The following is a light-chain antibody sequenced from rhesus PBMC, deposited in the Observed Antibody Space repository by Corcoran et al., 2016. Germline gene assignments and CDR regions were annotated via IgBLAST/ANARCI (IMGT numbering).Light chain of an antibody. J-gene: IGLJ1*01. CDR1: SSDIGGYTY. CDR2: DVS. Sequence: QAALTQPPSVSGSPGQSVTISCTGTSSDIGGYTYVSWYQQHPGKAPKLMIYDVSKRPSGVSDRFSGSKSGNTASLTLAGLQAEDEADYYCSSYAGSSTYIFGAGTRLTVL. V-gene: IGLV2-23*01. CDR3: SSYAGSSTYI.